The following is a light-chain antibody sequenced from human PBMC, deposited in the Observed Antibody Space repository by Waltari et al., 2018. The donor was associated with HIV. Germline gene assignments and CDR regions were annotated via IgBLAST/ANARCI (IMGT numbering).Light chain of an antibody. CDR2: HVS. CDR3: SSYTSSSTYV. V-gene: IGLV2-14*03. J-gene: IGLJ1*01. Sequence: QCFLIQPASVSGSPGTSLPIPCTGTKPSDGGYIYASWYQQHPGKSTKLIIYHVSNRHSGCSNRYSGSKSGNRASLTISGRQAENEADYYCSSYTSSSTYVFESGTKVTVL. CDR1: KPSDGGYIY.